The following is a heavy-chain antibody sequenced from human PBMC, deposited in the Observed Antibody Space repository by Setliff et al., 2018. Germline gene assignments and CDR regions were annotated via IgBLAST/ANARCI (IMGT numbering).Heavy chain of an antibody. CDR1: GGSISSSSYF. J-gene: IGHJ6*03. V-gene: IGHV4-39*07. CDR2: FYSGST. D-gene: IGHD6-19*01. Sequence: SETLSLTCIVSGGSISSSSYFWGWLHSHQGRGWSGLGVFYSGSTYYNPSLKSRVTVSVDTSTSQFSLRLTSVTAADSAVYFCARYPRRGNGWYPYYVDVWGKGTTVTVSS. CDR3: ARYPRRGNGWYPYYVDV.